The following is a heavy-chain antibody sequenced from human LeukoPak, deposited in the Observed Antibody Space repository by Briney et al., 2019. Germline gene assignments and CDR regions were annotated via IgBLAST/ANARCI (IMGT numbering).Heavy chain of an antibody. V-gene: IGHV4-38-2*02. CDR3: ARVLPLSGIAEGDWFDP. CDR2: IYHSGST. CDR1: GYSISSGYY. J-gene: IGHJ5*02. Sequence: SETLSLTCTVSGYSISSGYYWGWIRQPPGKGLEWIGSIYHSGSTYYNPSLKSRVTISVDTSKNQFSLKLSSVTAADTAVYYCARVLPLSGIAEGDWFDPWGQGTLVTVSS. D-gene: IGHD6-13*01.